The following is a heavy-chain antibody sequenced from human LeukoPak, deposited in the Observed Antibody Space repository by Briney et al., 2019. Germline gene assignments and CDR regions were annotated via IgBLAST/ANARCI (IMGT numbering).Heavy chain of an antibody. D-gene: IGHD3-10*01. V-gene: IGHV3-7*01. Sequence: GGSLRLSCAASGFTFSSYWMSWVRQAPGKGLEWVADIEPDGSGKTYVDSVKGRFTISRDNAQQSLYLQMDTLTAEDTAVYYCVTSWVRQQRDFWGQGTLVTVSS. J-gene: IGHJ4*02. CDR3: VTSWVRQQRDF. CDR1: GFTFSSYW. CDR2: IEPDGSGK.